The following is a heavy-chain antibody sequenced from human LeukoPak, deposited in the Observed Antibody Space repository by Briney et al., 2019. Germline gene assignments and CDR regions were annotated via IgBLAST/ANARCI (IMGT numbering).Heavy chain of an antibody. CDR3: AREGDGSGYYFFDY. CDR2: IYSSESS. D-gene: IGHD3-22*01. CDR1: DGSVSSGSYY. Sequence: SQTLSLTFTVSDGSVSSGSYYWSWIRQPAGKGLEWIGHIYSSESSNYNPSLQNRVTISVDTSKNQFSLKLTSMTAADTAVYYCAREGDGSGYYFFDYWGQGTLVTVSS. V-gene: IGHV4-61*09. J-gene: IGHJ4*02.